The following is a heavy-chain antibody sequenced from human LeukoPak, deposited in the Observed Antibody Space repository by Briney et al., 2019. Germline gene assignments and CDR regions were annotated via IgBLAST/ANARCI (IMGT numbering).Heavy chain of an antibody. D-gene: IGHD3-9*01. CDR3: ARRYFDWFLGAGGSLDI. Sequence: PGGSLRLSCAGSGFTFRSYWMHWVRQAPGKGLEWVANIKQDGSEKYYGDSVKGRFTISRDNANDSVYLQMNSLRAEDTAVYYCARRYFDWFLGAGGSLDIWGQGTMVTVSS. J-gene: IGHJ3*02. CDR1: GFTFRSYW. CDR2: IKQDGSEK. V-gene: IGHV3-7*01.